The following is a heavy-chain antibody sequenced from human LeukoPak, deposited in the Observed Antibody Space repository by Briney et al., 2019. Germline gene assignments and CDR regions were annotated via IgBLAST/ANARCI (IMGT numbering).Heavy chain of an antibody. CDR3: ARVTAYLRHYYFDY. CDR1: GFTFSSYG. Sequence: GGSLRLSCAASGFTFSSYGMSWVRQAPGKGLEWVSAISGSGGSTYYADSLKGRFTISRDNAKSSLYLQVESLRAEDTAVYYCARVTAYLRHYYFDYWGPGSLVIVSS. CDR2: ISGSGGST. D-gene: IGHD2-21*02. J-gene: IGHJ4*02. V-gene: IGHV3-23*01.